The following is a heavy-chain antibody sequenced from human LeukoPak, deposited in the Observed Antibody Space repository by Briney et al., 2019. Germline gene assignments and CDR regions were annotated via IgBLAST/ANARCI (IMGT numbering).Heavy chain of an antibody. V-gene: IGHV3-30*04. Sequence: GGSLRLSCAASGFTFSSYVMHWVRQAPGKGLEWVAVISNDGSNKYYADSVKGRFTISRDNSKNTLHLQMNSLRAEDTAVYYCARGRPMIVVADAFDIWGQGTMVTVSS. D-gene: IGHD3-22*01. CDR2: ISNDGSNK. J-gene: IGHJ3*02. CDR3: ARGRPMIVVADAFDI. CDR1: GFTFSSYV.